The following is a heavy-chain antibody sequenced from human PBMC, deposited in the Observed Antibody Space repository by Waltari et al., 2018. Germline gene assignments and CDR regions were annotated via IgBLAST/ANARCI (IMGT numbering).Heavy chain of an antibody. Sequence: EVQLVESGGGLVKPGGSLRLSCAASGFTLSTYSMNWVRQAPGKGLEWVSSIISRSYIYYVDSVKGRFTISRDNAKNSLYLQMNSLRAEDTAVYYCGRDVYGDYVGGGGGAFDIWGQGTMVTVSS. CDR2: IISRSYI. CDR1: GFTLSTYS. J-gene: IGHJ3*02. D-gene: IGHD4-17*01. CDR3: GRDVYGDYVGGGGGAFDI. V-gene: IGHV3-21*01.